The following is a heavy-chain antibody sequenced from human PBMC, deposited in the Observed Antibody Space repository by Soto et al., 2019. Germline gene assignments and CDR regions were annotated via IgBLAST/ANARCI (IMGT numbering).Heavy chain of an antibody. D-gene: IGHD3-10*01. CDR1: GYTFTNYG. CDR2: INVYNGNT. CDR3: AKGVGSGSYYNQYNWFDP. J-gene: IGHJ5*02. V-gene: IGHV1-18*01. Sequence: QVQLVQSGGEVKKPGASVKVSCKASGYTFTNYGISWVRQAPGQGLEWMGWINVYNGNTKYAQKVQGRVPMTTDTSTSKAYMELRSLRSDDTAVYYCAKGVGSGSYYNQYNWFDPWGQGTLVTVSS.